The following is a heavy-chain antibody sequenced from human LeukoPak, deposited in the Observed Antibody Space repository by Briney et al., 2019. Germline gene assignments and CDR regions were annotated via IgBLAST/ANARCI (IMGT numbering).Heavy chain of an antibody. CDR1: GGSFSSYA. CDR2: IVPILGIA. D-gene: IGHD1-26*01. Sequence: GASVKVSCKASGGSFSSYAISWVRQAPGQGLECVGNIVPILGIADYAQKFQARVTITADKSASTVYMELTSLTSDDTAVYYCAREGTGSYAGSFVYWGQGTLVTVSS. CDR3: AREGTGSYAGSFVY. V-gene: IGHV1-69*04. J-gene: IGHJ4*02.